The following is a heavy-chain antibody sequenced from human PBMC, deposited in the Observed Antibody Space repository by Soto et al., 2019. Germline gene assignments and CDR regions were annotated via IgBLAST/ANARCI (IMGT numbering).Heavy chain of an antibody. CDR1: GYTFTSYG. D-gene: IGHD2-15*01. CDR3: ARIPGYCSGGSCYDESGDWFDP. J-gene: IGHJ5*02. Sequence: ASVKVSCKASGYTFTSYGISWVRQAPGQGLEWMGWISAYNDNTNYAQKLQGRVTMTTDTSTSTAYMELRSLRSDDTAVYYCARIPGYCSGGSCYDESGDWFDPWGQGTLVTVSS. V-gene: IGHV1-18*01. CDR2: ISAYNDNT.